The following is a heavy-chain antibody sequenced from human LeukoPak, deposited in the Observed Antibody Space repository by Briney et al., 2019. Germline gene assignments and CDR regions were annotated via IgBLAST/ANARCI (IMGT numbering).Heavy chain of an antibody. D-gene: IGHD3-22*01. V-gene: IGHV1-8*01. CDR2: MNHNSGET. J-gene: IGHJ4*02. CDR3: ARGGYYGDY. CDR1: VYTFLSYD. Sequence: SVKDSFQAAVYTFLSYDINWVGPATGQGLDWMGWMNHNSGETDYAQTFQGRVSMTRNTSISTAYVELSSLRSEETAVYYCARGGYYGDYWGQGTLVTVSS.